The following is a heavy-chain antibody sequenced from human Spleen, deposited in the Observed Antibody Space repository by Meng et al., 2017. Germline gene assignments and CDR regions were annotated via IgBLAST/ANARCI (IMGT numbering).Heavy chain of an antibody. CDR3: ARLTTVTTHFDY. Sequence: GESLKISCKVSGYSFTSYWIGWVRQMPGKGLEWMGIINPDDSDTRYSPSFQGQVRFSADKSISTAYLQWSSLKASDTAIHYCARLTTVTTHFDYWGQGTLVTVSS. CDR1: GYSFTSYW. J-gene: IGHJ4*02. D-gene: IGHD4-17*01. CDR2: INPDDSDT. V-gene: IGHV5-51*01.